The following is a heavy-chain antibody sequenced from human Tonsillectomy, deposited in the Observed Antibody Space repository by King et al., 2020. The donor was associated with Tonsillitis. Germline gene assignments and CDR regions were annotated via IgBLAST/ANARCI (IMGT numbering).Heavy chain of an antibody. CDR3: ARERSGWHYYYYYYMDV. CDR2: ISSSSSYI. CDR1: GFTFCSYS. V-gene: IGHV3-21*01. J-gene: IGHJ6*03. Sequence: VQLVESGGGLVKPGGSLRLSCAASGFTFCSYSMNWVRQAPGKGLECVSSISSSSSYIYYADSVKGRFTISRDNAKNSLYLQMNSLRAEDTAVYYCARERSGWHYYYYYYMDVWGKGTTVTVSS. D-gene: IGHD6-19*01.